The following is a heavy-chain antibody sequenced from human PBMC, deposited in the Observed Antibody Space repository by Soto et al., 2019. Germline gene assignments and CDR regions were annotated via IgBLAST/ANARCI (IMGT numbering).Heavy chain of an antibody. Sequence: GGSLRLSCAASGFTFSSYAMSWVRQAPGKGLEWVSAISGSGGSTYYADSVKGRFTIPRDNSKNTLYLQMNSLRAEDTAVYYCAKVRAEYSSGWYGFDYWGQGTLVTVSS. J-gene: IGHJ4*02. CDR1: GFTFSSYA. CDR2: ISGSGGST. V-gene: IGHV3-23*01. CDR3: AKVRAEYSSGWYGFDY. D-gene: IGHD6-19*01.